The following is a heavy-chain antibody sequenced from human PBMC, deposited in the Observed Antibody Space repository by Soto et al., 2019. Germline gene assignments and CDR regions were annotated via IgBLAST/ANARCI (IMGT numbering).Heavy chain of an antibody. V-gene: IGHV4-59*01. D-gene: IGHD4-17*01. Sequence: SETLSLTCTVSGGSISTYYWNWIRQPPGKGLEWIGYVYYSGTTNYNPSLKSRVTMTVDTSKNHFSLRLSSVTAADTAVYYCARLRTSLTTGRAFDIWGQGTMVTVSS. CDR3: ARLRTSLTTGRAFDI. J-gene: IGHJ3*02. CDR2: VYYSGTT. CDR1: GGSISTYY.